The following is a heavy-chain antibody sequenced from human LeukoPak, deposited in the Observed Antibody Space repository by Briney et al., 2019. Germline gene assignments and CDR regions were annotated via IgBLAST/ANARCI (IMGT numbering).Heavy chain of an antibody. Sequence: PSETLSLTCAVNGGSFSGYYWSWIRQPPGKGLEWIGEINHSGSTNYNPSLKSRVTISVDTSKNQFSLKLSSVTAADTAVYYCARGRYRHYYGSGSPPNDAFDIWGQGTMVTVSS. D-gene: IGHD3-10*01. J-gene: IGHJ3*02. CDR2: INHSGST. CDR3: ARGRYRHYYGSGSPPNDAFDI. CDR1: GGSFSGYY. V-gene: IGHV4-34*01.